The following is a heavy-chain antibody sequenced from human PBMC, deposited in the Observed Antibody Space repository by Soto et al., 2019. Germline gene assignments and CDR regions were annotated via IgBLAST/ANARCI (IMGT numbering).Heavy chain of an antibody. V-gene: IGHV1-18*01. CDR2: ISAYNGNT. J-gene: IGHJ5*02. Sequence: ASVKVSCKASGYTFTSYCISWVRQAPGQGLEWMGWISAYNGNTNYAQKLQGRVTMTTDTSTSTAYMELRSLRSDDTAVYYCARDRYCSGGSCYVDWFYPWGQGTLVTVS. CDR3: ARDRYCSGGSCYVDWFYP. CDR1: GYTFTSYC. D-gene: IGHD2-15*01.